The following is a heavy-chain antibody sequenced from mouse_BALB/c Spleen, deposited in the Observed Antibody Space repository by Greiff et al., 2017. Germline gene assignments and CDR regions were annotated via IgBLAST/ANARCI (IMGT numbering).Heavy chain of an antibody. Sequence: EVHLVESGPSLVKPSQTLSLTCSVTGDSITSGYWNWIRKFPGNKLEYMGYISYSGSTYYNPSLKSRISITRDTSKNQYYLQLNSVTTEDTATYYCARYDYDESYYAMDYWGQGTSVTVSS. J-gene: IGHJ4*01. V-gene: IGHV3-8*02. D-gene: IGHD2-4*01. CDR3: ARYDYDESYYAMDY. CDR1: GDSITSGY. CDR2: ISYSGST.